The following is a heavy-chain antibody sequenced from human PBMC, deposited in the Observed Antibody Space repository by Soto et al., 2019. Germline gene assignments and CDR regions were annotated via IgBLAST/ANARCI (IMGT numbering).Heavy chain of an antibody. CDR1: GFTFSSYG. Sequence: GGSLRLSCAASGFTFSSYGMHWVRQAPGKGLEWVAVIWYDGSNKYYADSVKGRFTISRDNSKNTLYLQMNSLGAEDTAVYYCAKNVWGITIFGGMHVRRQGTPVTV. CDR2: IWYDGSNK. CDR3: AKNVWGITIFGGMHV. D-gene: IGHD3-9*01. J-gene: IGHJ6*02. V-gene: IGHV3-33*06.